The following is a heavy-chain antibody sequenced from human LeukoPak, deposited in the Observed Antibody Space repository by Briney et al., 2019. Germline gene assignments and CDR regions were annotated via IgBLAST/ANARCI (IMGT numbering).Heavy chain of an antibody. Sequence: SETLSLTCTVSGGSISSGSYYWVWIRQPPGKGLEWIGTIYYSGTTYYNPSLKSRVTISVDTSKNQFSLRLSSVTAADTAVYYCAATGYGSGSYQYYYYYMDVWGKGTTVTISS. CDR1: GGSISSGSYY. V-gene: IGHV4-39*07. CDR2: IYYSGTT. CDR3: AATGYGSGSYQYYYYYMDV. J-gene: IGHJ6*03. D-gene: IGHD3-10*01.